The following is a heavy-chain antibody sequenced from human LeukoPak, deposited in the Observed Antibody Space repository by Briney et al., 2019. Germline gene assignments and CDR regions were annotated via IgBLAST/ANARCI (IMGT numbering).Heavy chain of an antibody. CDR1: GFTFSSYG. CDR3: AKAGHTVTTELDY. V-gene: IGHV3-30*02. J-gene: IGHJ4*02. Sequence: GGSLRLSCAASGFTFSSYGMHWVRQAPGKGLEWVAFIRYDGSNKYYADSVKGRFTISRDNSKNTLFLQMNGLRAQDTALYYCAKAGHTVTTELDYWGQGTLVTVSS. CDR2: IRYDGSNK. D-gene: IGHD4-17*01.